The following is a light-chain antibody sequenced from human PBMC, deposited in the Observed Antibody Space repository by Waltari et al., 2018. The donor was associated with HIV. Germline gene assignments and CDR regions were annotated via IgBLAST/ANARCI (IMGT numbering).Light chain of an antibody. J-gene: IGKJ2*01. CDR3: QQYNNWPPNT. V-gene: IGKV3-15*01. CDR1: QSVSTN. CDR2: GAS. Sequence: VLTHSPATLSVSPGESAPISCRASQSVSTNLAWYQQKPGQAPRLLIDGASTRATGLPARFSGSGSGTEFTLTISSLQSEDFAVYFCQQYNNWPPNTFGQGTKVEIK.